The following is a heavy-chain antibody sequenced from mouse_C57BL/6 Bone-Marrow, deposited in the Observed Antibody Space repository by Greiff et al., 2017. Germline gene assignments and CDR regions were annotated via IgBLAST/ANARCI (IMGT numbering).Heavy chain of an antibody. CDR3: TTRLQDYYAMDY. V-gene: IGHV14-4*01. D-gene: IGHD2-2*01. CDR1: GFNIKDDY. J-gene: IGHJ4*01. Sequence: VQLQQSGAELVRPGASVKLSCTASGFNIKDDYMHWVKQRPEQGLEWIGWIDPENGDTEYASKFQGKATITADTSSNTAYLQLSSLPSEDTAVYYCTTRLQDYYAMDYWGQGTSVTVSS. CDR2: IDPENGDT.